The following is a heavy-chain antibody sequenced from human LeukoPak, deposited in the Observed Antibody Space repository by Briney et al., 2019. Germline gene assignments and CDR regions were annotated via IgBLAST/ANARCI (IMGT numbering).Heavy chain of an antibody. CDR3: AKDRWTVSRLFDY. D-gene: IGHD3/OR15-3a*01. Sequence: GASVKVSCKASGGTFSSYAMSWVRQAPGKGLEWVSAISGSGGSTYYADSVKGRFTISRDNSKNTLYLQMNSLRAEDTAVYYCAKDRWTVSRLFDYWGQGTLVTVSS. CDR1: GGTFSSYA. CDR2: ISGSGGST. J-gene: IGHJ4*02. V-gene: IGHV3-23*01.